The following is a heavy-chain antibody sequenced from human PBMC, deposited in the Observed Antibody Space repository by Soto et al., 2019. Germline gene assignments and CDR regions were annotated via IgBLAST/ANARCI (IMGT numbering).Heavy chain of an antibody. D-gene: IGHD1-1*01. CDR3: ARHVPEVQLERDGWFDP. J-gene: IGHJ5*02. CDR1: GGSISSSSYY. Sequence: SETLSLTCTVSGGSISSSSYYWGWIRQPPGKGLEWIGSIYYNGSTYYNPSLKSRVTISVDTSKNQFSLKLSSVTAADTAVYYCARHVPEVQLERDGWFDPWGQGTLVTVSS. V-gene: IGHV4-39*01. CDR2: IYYNGST.